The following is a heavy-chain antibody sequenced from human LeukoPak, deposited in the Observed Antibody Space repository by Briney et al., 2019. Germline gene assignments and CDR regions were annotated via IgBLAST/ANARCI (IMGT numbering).Heavy chain of an antibody. D-gene: IGHD1-14*01. V-gene: IGHV3-33*06. Sequence: PGRSLRLSCAASGFTFSTYGMYWVRQAPGKGLDWVAVIWCDGSNKYYADSVKGRFTISRDNSKNTLYLQMNSLRAEDTAVYYCAKDSNPAGYYYMDVWGKGTTVTVSS. CDR3: AKDSNPAGYYYMDV. CDR2: IWCDGSNK. CDR1: GFTFSTYG. J-gene: IGHJ6*03.